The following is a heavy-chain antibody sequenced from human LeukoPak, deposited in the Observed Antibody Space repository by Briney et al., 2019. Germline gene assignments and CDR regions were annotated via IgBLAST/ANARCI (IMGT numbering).Heavy chain of an antibody. CDR3: AKSNGYGLVDI. Sequence: ETLSLTCTVSGYSISSGYYWTWIRQPPGKGLEWIGNIFYSGSTYYSPSLKSRVTISLDTSRNQFSLKLNSVTAADTAVYYCAKSNGYGLVDIWGQGTMVTVSS. J-gene: IGHJ3*02. D-gene: IGHD3-10*01. CDR1: GYSISSGYY. V-gene: IGHV4-38-2*02. CDR2: IFYSGST.